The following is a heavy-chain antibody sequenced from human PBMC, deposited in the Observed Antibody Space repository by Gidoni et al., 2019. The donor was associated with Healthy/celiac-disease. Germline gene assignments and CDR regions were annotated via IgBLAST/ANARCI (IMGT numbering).Heavy chain of an antibody. J-gene: IGHJ6*03. V-gene: IGHV3-30*18. CDR1: GFTFSRYG. CDR3: AKGEHGYYYYYYMDV. CDR2: ISYDGSNK. D-gene: IGHD2-21*01. Sequence: QVQLVESGGGVVQPGRSLRLSCAASGFTFSRYGMHWVRQAPGKGLEWVAVISYDGSNKYYADSVKGRFTISRDNSKNTLYMQMNSLRAEDTAVYYCAKGEHGYYYYYYMDVWGKGTTVMVSS.